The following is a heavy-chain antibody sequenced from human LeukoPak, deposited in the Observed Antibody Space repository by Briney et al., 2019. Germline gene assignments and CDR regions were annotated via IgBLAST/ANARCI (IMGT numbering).Heavy chain of an antibody. CDR1: EFTFNTYA. V-gene: IGHV3-23*01. D-gene: IGHD3-16*01. CDR3: TKRGDFYYYGMDV. J-gene: IGHJ6*02. CDR2: IRVSGSSA. Sequence: GGSLRLSCAASEFTFNTYAMSWVRQAPGKGLEWVSAIRVSGSSAYYADSVKGRFTISRDISKNTLYLQMNSLRAEDTAVYYCTKRGDFYYYGMDVWGQGTTVTASS.